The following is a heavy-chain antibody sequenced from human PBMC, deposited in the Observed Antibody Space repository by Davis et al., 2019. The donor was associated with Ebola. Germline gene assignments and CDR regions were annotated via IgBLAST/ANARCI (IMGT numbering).Heavy chain of an antibody. D-gene: IGHD6-19*01. Sequence: MPSETLSLTCTVSGGSISSSSYYWGWIRQPPGKGLEWIGSIYYSGSTYYNPSLKSRVSISVDTSKNQFSLKLSSVTAADTAVYYCARDRGDRIAVAGTTLYYYYGMDVWGKGTTVTVSS. CDR1: GGSISSSSYY. CDR3: ARDRGDRIAVAGTTLYYYYGMDV. J-gene: IGHJ6*04. V-gene: IGHV4-39*07. CDR2: IYYSGST.